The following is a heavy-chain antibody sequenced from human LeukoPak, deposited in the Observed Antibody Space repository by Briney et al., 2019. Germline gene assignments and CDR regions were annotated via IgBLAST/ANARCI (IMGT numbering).Heavy chain of an antibody. J-gene: IGHJ4*02. CDR2: ISAYNGIT. Sequence: ASVKVSCKASGYTFINYGISWVRQAPGQGLEWMGWISAYNGITNYPQKFQGRVTMTTDTSTSTAYMELRSLKSDDTAVYYCARDRGDGYTWAHWGQGTLVTVSS. D-gene: IGHD5-24*01. V-gene: IGHV1-18*01. CDR1: GYTFINYG. CDR3: ARDRGDGYTWAH.